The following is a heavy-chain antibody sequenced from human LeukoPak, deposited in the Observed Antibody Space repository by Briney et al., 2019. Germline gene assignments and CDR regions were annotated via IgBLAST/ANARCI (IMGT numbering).Heavy chain of an antibody. V-gene: IGHV4-59*01. CDR1: GGSTSSYY. D-gene: IGHD4-23*01. Sequence: SETLSLTCTVSGGSTSSYYWSWIRQPPGKGLEWIGYIYYSGSTNYNPSLKSRVTISVDTSKNQFSLKLSSVTAADTAVYYCARGFGAVARRRFDYWGQGTLVTVSS. J-gene: IGHJ4*02. CDR2: IYYSGST. CDR3: ARGFGAVARRRFDY.